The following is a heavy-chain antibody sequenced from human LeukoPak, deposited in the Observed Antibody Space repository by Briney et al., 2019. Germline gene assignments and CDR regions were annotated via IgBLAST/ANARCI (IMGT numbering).Heavy chain of an antibody. CDR1: GYIFTGYD. Sequence: ASVKVSCKASGYIFTGYDINWARQATGQGLEWMGWMNTHRGNTGYAQKFQGRVTMTRNTSISTAYMELSSLNSEDTAVYYCARNSDYWSGYFPFWGQGALVTVSS. CDR2: MNTHRGNT. CDR3: ARNSDYWSGYFPF. V-gene: IGHV1-8*01. D-gene: IGHD3-3*01. J-gene: IGHJ4*02.